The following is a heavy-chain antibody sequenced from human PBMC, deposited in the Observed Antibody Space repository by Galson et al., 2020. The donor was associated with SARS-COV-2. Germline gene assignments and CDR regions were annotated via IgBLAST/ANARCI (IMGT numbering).Heavy chain of an antibody. CDR2: IYSDGSSR. Sequence: GESLKISCAASGFTFSSYWMHWVRQPPGKGLVWVSRIYSDGSSRSYADSVKGRFTISRDNAKNTLYLQMNSLIAEDTAVYYCGRWSVTRLIDYWGQGTLVTVSS. V-gene: IGHV3-74*01. D-gene: IGHD3-16*01. CDR3: GRWSVTRLIDY. J-gene: IGHJ4*02. CDR1: GFTFSSYW.